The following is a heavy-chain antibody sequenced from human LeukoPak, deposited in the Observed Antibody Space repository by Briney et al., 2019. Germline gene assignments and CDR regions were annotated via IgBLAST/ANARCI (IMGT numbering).Heavy chain of an antibody. CDR2: IIPIFGSA. Sequence: SVKVSCKASGGTFSSYAISWVRQAPGQGLEWMGGIIPIFGSANYAQKFQGRVTITADESTSTAYMELSSLRSEDTAVYYCARVPRNMMIVVALSYWGQGTLVTVSS. CDR3: ARVPRNMMIVVALSY. V-gene: IGHV1-69*13. D-gene: IGHD3-22*01. CDR1: GGTFSSYA. J-gene: IGHJ4*02.